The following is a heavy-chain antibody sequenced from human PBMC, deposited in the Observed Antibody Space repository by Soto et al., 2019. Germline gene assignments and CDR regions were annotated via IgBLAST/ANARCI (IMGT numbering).Heavy chain of an antibody. Sequence: SETLSLTCTVSGGSISSYYWSWIRQPPGKGLEWIGYIYYSGSTNYNPSLKSRVTISVDTSKNQFSLKLSSVTAADTAVYYCARAAYYYGSGSYYPLYYYYYMDVWGKGTTVTVSS. CDR1: GGSISSYY. CDR3: ARAAYYYGSGSYYPLYYYYYMDV. J-gene: IGHJ6*03. D-gene: IGHD3-10*01. CDR2: IYYSGST. V-gene: IGHV4-59*08.